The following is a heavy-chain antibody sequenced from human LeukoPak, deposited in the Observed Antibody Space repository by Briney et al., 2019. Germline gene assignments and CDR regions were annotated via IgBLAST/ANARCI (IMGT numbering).Heavy chain of an antibody. CDR1: GFTFSSYG. CDR3: AKDARRDYDFWSGYSSFDY. D-gene: IGHD3-3*01. V-gene: IGHV3-30*02. J-gene: IGHJ4*02. CDR2: IRYDGSNK. Sequence: GGSLRLSCAASGFTFSSYGMHWVRQAPGKGLEWVAFIRYDGSNKYYADSVKGRFTISRDNSKNMLYLQMNSLRAEDTAVYYCAKDARRDYDFWSGYSSFDYWGQGTLVTVSS.